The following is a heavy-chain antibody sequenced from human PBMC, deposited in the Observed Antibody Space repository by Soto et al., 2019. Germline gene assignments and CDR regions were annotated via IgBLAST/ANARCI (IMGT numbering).Heavy chain of an antibody. J-gene: IGHJ4*02. Sequence: GGSLRLSCAASGFTFSNAWMSWVRQAPGKGLEWVGRIKSKTDGGTTDYAAPVKGRFTISRDDSKNTLYLQMNSLKTEDTAVYYCTTDILEQQLVKYYFDYWGQGTLVTVSS. D-gene: IGHD6-13*01. CDR2: IKSKTDGGTT. CDR1: GFTFSNAW. V-gene: IGHV3-15*01. CDR3: TTDILEQQLVKYYFDY.